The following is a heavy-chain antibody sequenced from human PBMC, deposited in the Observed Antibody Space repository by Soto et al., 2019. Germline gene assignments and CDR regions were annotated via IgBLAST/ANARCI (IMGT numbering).Heavy chain of an antibody. Sequence: EVQLVESGGGLVQPGGSLRLPCAASGFTFSSYSMNWVRQAPGKGLEWVSYISSSSSTIYYADSVKGRFTISRDNAKNSLYLQMNSLRAEDTAVYYCARERGYSGYDSGWFDPWGQGTLVTVSS. J-gene: IGHJ5*02. CDR2: ISSSSSTI. D-gene: IGHD5-12*01. CDR3: ARERGYSGYDSGWFDP. V-gene: IGHV3-48*01. CDR1: GFTFSSYS.